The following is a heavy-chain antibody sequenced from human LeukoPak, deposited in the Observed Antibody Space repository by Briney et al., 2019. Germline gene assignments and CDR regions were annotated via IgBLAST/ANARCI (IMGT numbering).Heavy chain of an antibody. CDR1: GFTFNYYG. D-gene: IGHD6-13*01. CDR2: IGSSSGYI. J-gene: IGHJ6*03. Sequence: TGGSLRLSCAASGFTFNYYGMNWVRQAPGKGLEWVSSIGSSSGYIYYADSVKGRFTISRDNAKNSVYLHMNSLRAEDTAVYYCARAAAGSGNYYYYMDVWGKGTTVTVSS. CDR3: ARAAAGSGNYYYYMDV. V-gene: IGHV3-21*01.